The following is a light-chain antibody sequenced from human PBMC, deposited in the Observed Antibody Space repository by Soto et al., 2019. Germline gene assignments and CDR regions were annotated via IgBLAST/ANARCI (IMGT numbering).Light chain of an antibody. CDR1: PSVSGSN. V-gene: IGKV3-20*01. J-gene: IGKJ5*01. CDR2: GAS. Sequence: EVVLTQSPATLSVSPGDRATLSCRASPSVSGSNLAWYQQKPGQAPRLVIYGASSRATGIPDRFSGSGSGTDFTLTISRLEPEDFAVYICQQYGTSPRTFGQGTRLEIK. CDR3: QQYGTSPRT.